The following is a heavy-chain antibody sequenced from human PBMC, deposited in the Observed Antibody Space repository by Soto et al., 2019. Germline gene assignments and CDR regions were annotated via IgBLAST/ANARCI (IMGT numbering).Heavy chain of an antibody. CDR3: ARTALMYSSSWHAGGLFWRYGMDV. CDR2: INPNSGGT. CDR1: GYTFTGYY. J-gene: IGHJ6*02. Sequence: GASVKVSCKASGYTFTGYYMHWVRQAPGQGLEWMGWINPNSGGTNYAQKFQGWVTMTRDTSISTAYMELSRLRSDDTAVYYCARTALMYSSSWHAGGLFWRYGMDVWGQGTTVTVSS. V-gene: IGHV1-2*04. D-gene: IGHD6-13*01.